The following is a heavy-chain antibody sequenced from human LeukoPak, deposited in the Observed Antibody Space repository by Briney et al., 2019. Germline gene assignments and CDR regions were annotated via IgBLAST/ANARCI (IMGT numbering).Heavy chain of an antibody. Sequence: SETLSLTCTVSGGSISSGGYYWSWIRQHPGKGLEWIGYIYYSGSTYYNPSLKSRVTISVDTSKNQFSLKLSSVTAADTAVYYCARGRYSRELDYWGQGTLVTVSS. J-gene: IGHJ4*02. CDR1: GGSISSGGYY. CDR2: IYYSGST. CDR3: ARGRYSRELDY. V-gene: IGHV4-31*03. D-gene: IGHD6-13*01.